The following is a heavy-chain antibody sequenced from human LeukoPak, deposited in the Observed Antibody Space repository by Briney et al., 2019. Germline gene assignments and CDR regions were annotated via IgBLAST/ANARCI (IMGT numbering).Heavy chain of an antibody. V-gene: IGHV3-53*01. CDR3: ARGLVVVRYYYYYGMDV. CDR1: GFTVSSNY. CDR2: IYSGGTT. D-gene: IGHD3-22*01. Sequence: GGSVRLSCAASGFTVSSNYMSWVRQAPGKGLEWVSIIYSGGTTYYADSVKGRFTISRDNSKNTLYLQMNSLRAEDTAVYYCARGLVVVRYYYYYGMDVWGQGTTVTVSS. J-gene: IGHJ6*02.